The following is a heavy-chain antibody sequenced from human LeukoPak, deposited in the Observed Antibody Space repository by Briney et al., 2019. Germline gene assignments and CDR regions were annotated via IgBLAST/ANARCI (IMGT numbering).Heavy chain of an antibody. CDR2: IWSDGNSK. Sequence: GGSLRLSGAASGFTFSSYGMHWVRQAPGKGLEWVAVIWSDGNSKYSSDSVTGRFTISRDNSKGALYLQMNSLRAEDTAVYYCARDLAWYFDLWGRGTLVTVSS. J-gene: IGHJ2*01. CDR1: GFTFSSYG. CDR3: ARDLAWYFDL. V-gene: IGHV3-33*01.